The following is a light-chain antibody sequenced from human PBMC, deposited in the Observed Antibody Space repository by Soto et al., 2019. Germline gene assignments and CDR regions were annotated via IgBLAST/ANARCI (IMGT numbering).Light chain of an antibody. J-gene: IGKJ4*01. Sequence: DIVMTQSPLSLPVTPGGPASISCRSSQSLLNSNGYNYLDWYLQKPGQSPQLLMYLASNRASGVPDRFSGSGSGTDFTLKISRVEAEDVGVYYCMQAQENPLAFGGGTKV. CDR1: QSLLNSNGYNY. CDR2: LAS. CDR3: MQAQENPLA. V-gene: IGKV2-28*01.